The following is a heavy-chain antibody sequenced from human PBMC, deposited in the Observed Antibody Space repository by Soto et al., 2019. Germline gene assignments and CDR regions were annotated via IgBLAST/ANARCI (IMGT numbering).Heavy chain of an antibody. CDR2: FYYGGNT. CDR1: GASISSSNFY. Sequence: SETLSLTCTVSGASISSSNFYWGWIRQPPGKGLEWIGGFYYGGNTYYNPSLKSRVTISVDTSKNQFSLNLSSVTAADTAVYYCAKHIPWGPLDYWGQGTLVTVSS. J-gene: IGHJ4*02. V-gene: IGHV4-39*01. CDR3: AKHIPWGPLDY. D-gene: IGHD3-16*01.